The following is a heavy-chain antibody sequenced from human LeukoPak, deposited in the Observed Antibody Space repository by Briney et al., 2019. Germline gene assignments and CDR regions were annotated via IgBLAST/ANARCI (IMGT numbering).Heavy chain of an antibody. J-gene: IGHJ4*02. D-gene: IGHD5-24*01. Sequence: SETLSLTCTVSGGSIRSYYWSWIRQPPGKGLEWIGYIYYSGSTNYNPSLKSRVTISVDTSKNQFSLKLSSVTAPDTAVYYCARGRWLSNFDYWGQGTLVTVSS. CDR2: IYYSGST. V-gene: IGHV4-59*01. CDR1: GGSIRSYY. CDR3: ARGRWLSNFDY.